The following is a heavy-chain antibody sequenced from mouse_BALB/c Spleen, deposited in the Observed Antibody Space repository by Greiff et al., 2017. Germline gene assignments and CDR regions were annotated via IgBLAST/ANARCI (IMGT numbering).Heavy chain of an antibody. J-gene: IGHJ4*01. Sequence: DVMLVESGGGLVKPGGSLKLSCAASGFAFSSYDMSWVRQTPEKRLEWVAYISSGGGSTYYPDTVKGRFTISRDNAKNTLYLQMSSLKSEDTAMYYCARQGYYIVMDYWGQGTSVTVSS. CDR3: ARQGYYIVMDY. CDR2: ISSGGGST. CDR1: GFAFSSYD. V-gene: IGHV5-12-1*01. D-gene: IGHD2-12*01.